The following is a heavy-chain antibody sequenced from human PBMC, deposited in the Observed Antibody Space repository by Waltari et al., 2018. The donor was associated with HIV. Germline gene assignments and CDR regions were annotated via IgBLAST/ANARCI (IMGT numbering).Heavy chain of an antibody. CDR1: GFTFKNYG. CDR3: ARDRDGSSSLVLDS. CDR2: IWYDGSNK. Sequence: QVQLVESGGGVVQPGRSLRLSCAASGFTFKNYGTHWVRQAPGKGLEWVAVIWYDGSNKYYADSVKGRFTISRDNSKNRLYLQMNSLRAEDTAVYYCARDRDGSSSLVLDSWGQGTLVTVSS. J-gene: IGHJ4*02. V-gene: IGHV3-33*01. D-gene: IGHD6-6*01.